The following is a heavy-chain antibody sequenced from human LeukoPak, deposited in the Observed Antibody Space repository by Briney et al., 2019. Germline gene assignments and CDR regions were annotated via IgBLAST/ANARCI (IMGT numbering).Heavy chain of an antibody. CDR1: GYTFTGYY. CDR2: INPNSGGT. J-gene: IGHJ4*02. CDR3: ARESGDGSGSYDY. V-gene: IGHV1-2*06. Sequence: ASVNVSCKASGYTFTGYYIHWVRQAPGQGLEWMGRINPNSGGTNYAQKFQGRVTMTRDTSISTAYMELSGLRSDDTAVYYCARESGDGSGSYDYWGQGTLVTVSS. D-gene: IGHD3-10*01.